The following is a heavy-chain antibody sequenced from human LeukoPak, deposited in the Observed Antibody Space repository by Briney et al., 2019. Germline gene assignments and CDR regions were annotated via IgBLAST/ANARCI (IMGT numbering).Heavy chain of an antibody. CDR2: ISGGGETI. Sequence: GGSLRLSCAASGFTFSDYDMTWVRQAPGKGVEWVSGISGGGETIYYADSVKGRFTISRDNSKNTLYLQMNSLRAEDTAVYFCAKSQYSSGWFDYWGQGTLVTVSS. D-gene: IGHD6-19*01. CDR3: AKSQYSSGWFDY. V-gene: IGHV3-23*01. CDR1: GFTFSDYD. J-gene: IGHJ4*02.